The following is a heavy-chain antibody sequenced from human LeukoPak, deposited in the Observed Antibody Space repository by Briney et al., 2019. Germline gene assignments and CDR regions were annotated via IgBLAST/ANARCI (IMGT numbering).Heavy chain of an antibody. V-gene: IGHV1-8*01. J-gene: IGHJ4*02. CDR1: GYTFTSYD. CDR3: ARALVLRYFDWLSPTRYYFDY. Sequence: ASVKVSCKASGYTFTSYDINWVRQATGQGLEWMGWMNPNSDNTGYAQKFQGRVTMTRNTSISTAYMELSSLRSEDTAVYYCARALVLRYFDWLSPTRYYFDYWGQGTLVTVSS. D-gene: IGHD3-9*01. CDR2: MNPNSDNT.